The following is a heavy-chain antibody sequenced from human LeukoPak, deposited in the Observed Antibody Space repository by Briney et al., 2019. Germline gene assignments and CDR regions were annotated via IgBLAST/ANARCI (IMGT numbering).Heavy chain of an antibody. J-gene: IGHJ4*02. V-gene: IGHV1-2*02. CDR1: GYTFTDYY. D-gene: IGHD2-21*01. CDR3: AGSPNRDYFDH. Sequence: ALVKVSCKASGYTFTDYYMHWVRQAPGQGPEWMGWIKGKRGDTQSAQKFQGRVTMTRDTSISTAYMELSSLRSDDTAVYYCAGSPNRDYFDHWGQGTLVTVSS. CDR2: IKGKRGDT.